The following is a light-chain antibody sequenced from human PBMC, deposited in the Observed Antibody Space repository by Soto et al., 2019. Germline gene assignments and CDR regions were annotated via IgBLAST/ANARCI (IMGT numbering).Light chain of an antibody. Sequence: VVLTQSPATLSLSPGEPATLSCRASRHVYINALAWYQQKPGRTPTLLIYGASTRATGIPDRFSATGSGKTFSPPIGSLGPEDLEVYSCTQYGASPFTFGPGTRVEI. CDR2: GAS. V-gene: IGKV3-20*01. CDR1: RHVYINA. J-gene: IGKJ3*01. CDR3: TQYGASPFT.